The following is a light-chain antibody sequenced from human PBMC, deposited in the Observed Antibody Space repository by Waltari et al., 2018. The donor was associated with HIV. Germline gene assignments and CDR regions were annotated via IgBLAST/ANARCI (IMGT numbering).Light chain of an antibody. CDR3: QQRSNWLT. CDR1: QSVSSY. V-gene: IGKV3-11*01. CDR2: DAS. J-gene: IGKJ4*01. Sequence: EIVLTQSLDTLSLSPGERATLSCRASQSVSSYLAWYQQKPGQAPRLLIYDASNRATGIPARFSGSGSGTDFTLTISSLEPEDFAVYYCQQRSNWLTFGGGTKVEIK.